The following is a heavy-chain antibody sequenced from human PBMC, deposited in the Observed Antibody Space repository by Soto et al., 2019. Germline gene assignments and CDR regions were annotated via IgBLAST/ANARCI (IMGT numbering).Heavy chain of an antibody. CDR3: ARDPPSTLGSFDI. J-gene: IGHJ3*02. D-gene: IGHD2-2*01. Sequence: QVQLVESGGGVVQPGRSQRLSCAASGFTFSMYGMHWVRQAPGKGLEWMATVYYDGHNKYYADSVRGRFTISRDNSKNMVYLEKNRPRAEDTAVLYWARDPPSTLGSFDIWGRGTMVTVSS. V-gene: IGHV3-33*01. CDR1: GFTFSMYG. CDR2: VYYDGHNK.